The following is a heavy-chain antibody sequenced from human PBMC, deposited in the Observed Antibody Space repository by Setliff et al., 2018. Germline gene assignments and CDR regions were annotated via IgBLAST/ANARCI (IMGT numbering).Heavy chain of an antibody. CDR1: GFTFRSYS. D-gene: IGHD1-1*01. V-gene: IGHV3-23*01. Sequence: GGSLRLSCAASGFTFRSYSISWIRQAPGKGLEWVSSIAQGATDTFYADSVKGRFTISRDNSKNTIYLQMNILNTEDTAVYYCATAITWTSTRRFWGQGTLVTVSS. CDR2: IAQGATDT. J-gene: IGHJ4*02. CDR3: ATAITWTSTRRF.